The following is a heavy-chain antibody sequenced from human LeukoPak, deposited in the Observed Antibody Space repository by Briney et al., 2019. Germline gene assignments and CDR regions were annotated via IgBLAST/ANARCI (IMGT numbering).Heavy chain of an antibody. D-gene: IGHD3-22*01. CDR1: GGSISSYY. CDR2: IYYSGST. J-gene: IGHJ3*02. V-gene: IGHV4-59*01. CDR3: AREGIYYYDSSGSSGAFDI. Sequence: KPSETLSLTCTVSGGSISSYYWSRIRQPPGKGLEWIGYIYYSGSTNYNPSLKSRVTISVDTSKNQFSLKLSSVTAADTAVYYCAREGIYYYDSSGSSGAFDIWGQGTMVTVSS.